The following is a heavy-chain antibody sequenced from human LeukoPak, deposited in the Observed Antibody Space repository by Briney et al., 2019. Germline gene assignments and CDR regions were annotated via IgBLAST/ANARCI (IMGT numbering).Heavy chain of an antibody. CDR3: AKVTVTSDGYYFDY. CDR2: ISWNSGSI. V-gene: IGHV3-9*01. Sequence: GGSLRLSCAASGFTFDDYAMPWVRQAPGKGLEWVSGISWNSGSIGYADSVKGRFTISRDNAKNSLYLQMNSLRAEDTALYYCAKVTVTSDGYYFDYWGQGTLVTVSS. CDR1: GFTFDDYA. D-gene: IGHD1-7*01. J-gene: IGHJ4*02.